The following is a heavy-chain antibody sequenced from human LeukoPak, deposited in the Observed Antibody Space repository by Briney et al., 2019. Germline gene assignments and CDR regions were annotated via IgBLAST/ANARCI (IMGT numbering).Heavy chain of an antibody. V-gene: IGHV4-59*05. CDR2: IYYSGST. CDR1: GGSISSYY. Sequence: PSETLSLTCTVSGGSISSYYWSWIRQPPGKGLEWIGSIYYSGSTYYNPSLKSRVTISVDTSKNQFSLKLSSVTAADTAVYYCARLDGIAAAGSFDYWGQGTLVTVSS. J-gene: IGHJ4*02. CDR3: ARLDGIAAAGSFDY. D-gene: IGHD6-13*01.